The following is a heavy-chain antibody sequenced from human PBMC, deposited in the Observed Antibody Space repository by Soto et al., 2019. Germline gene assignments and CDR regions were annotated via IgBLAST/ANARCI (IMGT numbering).Heavy chain of an antibody. J-gene: IGHJ4*02. CDR3: ASPGTTGTTGGYHFDY. CDR1: GGTFSSYA. V-gene: IGHV1-69*01. D-gene: IGHD1-1*01. Sequence: QVQLVQSGAEVKKPGSSVKVSCKASGGTFSSYAISWVRQAPGQGLEWMGGIIPIFGTANYAQKFQGRVTITADESTSTAYMELSSLRSADSAVYYCASPGTTGTTGGYHFDYWGQGTLVTVSS. CDR2: IIPIFGTA.